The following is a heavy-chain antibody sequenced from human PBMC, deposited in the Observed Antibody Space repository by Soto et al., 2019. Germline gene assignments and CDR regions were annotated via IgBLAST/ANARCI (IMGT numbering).Heavy chain of an antibody. Sequence: QVQLVQSGAEVKKPGSSVKVSCKASGGTFSSYAISWVRQAPGQGLEWMGGIIPIFGTANYAQKFQGRVTITADESTSTAYMDLSSMRSEDTAVYYCASPPTTGNSYYYGMDVWGQGTTVTVSS. CDR3: ASPPTTGNSYYYGMDV. CDR1: GGTFSSYA. CDR2: IIPIFGTA. J-gene: IGHJ6*02. D-gene: IGHD4-17*01. V-gene: IGHV1-69*12.